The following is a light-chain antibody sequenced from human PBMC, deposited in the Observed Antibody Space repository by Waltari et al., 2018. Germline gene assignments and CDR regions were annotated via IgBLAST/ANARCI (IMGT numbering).Light chain of an antibody. CDR3: QHYVTLPAT. CDR2: AAS. V-gene: IGKV3-20*01. CDR1: QTVSRA. J-gene: IGKJ1*01. Sequence: EIVLTQYPRTLSLSPGERATLSCRASQTVSRALAWYQQKPDQAPRLLIYAASSRATGIPDRFSGGGSGTDFSLTISRLEPEDFAVYYCQHYVTLPATFGQGTKVAF.